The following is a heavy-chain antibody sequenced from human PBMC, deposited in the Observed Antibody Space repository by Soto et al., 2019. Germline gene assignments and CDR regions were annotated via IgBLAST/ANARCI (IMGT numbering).Heavy chain of an antibody. CDR2: IRSKANSYAT. CDR3: TSHRYCSSWYYFDY. V-gene: IGHV3-73*02. Sequence: EVQLVESGGGLVQPGGSLKLSCAASGFTFSGSAMHWVRQTSGKGLEWVGRIRSKANSYATAYAASVKGRFTISRDDSKNTAYLQMNSLKTEDTAVYYCTSHRYCSSWYYFDYWGQGTLVTVSS. D-gene: IGHD6-6*01. CDR1: GFTFSGSA. J-gene: IGHJ4*02.